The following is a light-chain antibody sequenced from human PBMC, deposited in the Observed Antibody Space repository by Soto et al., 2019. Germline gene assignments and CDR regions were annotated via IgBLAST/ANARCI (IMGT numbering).Light chain of an antibody. Sequence: QSALTQPRSVSGSPGQSVTISCTGTSSDVGRYNYVSWYQHHPGKAPQLMIHDVSKRPSGVPDRFSGSKSGNTASLTISGLQFDDEADYYCCSYAGSYVFGTGTKLTVL. J-gene: IGLJ1*01. V-gene: IGLV2-11*01. CDR2: DVS. CDR1: SSDVGRYNY. CDR3: CSYAGSYV.